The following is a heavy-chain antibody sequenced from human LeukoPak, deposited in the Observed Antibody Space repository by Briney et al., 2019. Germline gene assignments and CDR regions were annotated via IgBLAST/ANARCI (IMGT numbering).Heavy chain of an antibody. CDR2: ISGSGAST. CDR3: AKIRPLGYCSSTSCTGLSYFDY. D-gene: IGHD2-2*01. V-gene: IGHV3-23*01. J-gene: IGHJ4*02. Sequence: HPGGSLRLSCLTSGFTFSTNAMSWVRQAPGKGLEWISGISGSGASTYYADSVKGRFTISRDNSKNTLYLQMNSLRAEDTAVYYCAKIRPLGYCSSTSCTGLSYFDYWGQGTLVTVSS. CDR1: GFTFSTNA.